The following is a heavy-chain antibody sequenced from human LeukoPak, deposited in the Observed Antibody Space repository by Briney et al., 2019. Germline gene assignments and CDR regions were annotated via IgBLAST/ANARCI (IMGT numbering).Heavy chain of an antibody. CDR1: GFTFSSYA. CDR3: AKEEALKWELPNFFDY. Sequence: GGSLRLSCAASGFTFSSYAMSWVRQAPGEGLEWVSAISGSGGSTYYADSVKGRFTISRDNSKNTLYLQMNSLRAEDTAVYYCAKEEALKWELPNFFDYWGQGTLVTVSS. CDR2: ISGSGGST. D-gene: IGHD1-26*01. V-gene: IGHV3-23*01. J-gene: IGHJ4*02.